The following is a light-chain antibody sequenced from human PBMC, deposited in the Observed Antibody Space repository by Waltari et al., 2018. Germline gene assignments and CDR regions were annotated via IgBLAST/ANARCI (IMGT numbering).Light chain of an antibody. Sequence: QSVLTQPPSASGTPGQRDTIPCSGSSPNIGSNTVNWYQQLPGTAPKLLIYSNNQRPSGVPDRFSGSKSGTSASLAISGLQSEDEADYYCAAWDDSLNGVVFGGGTKLTVL. CDR3: AAWDDSLNGVV. CDR2: SNN. V-gene: IGLV1-44*01. CDR1: SPNIGSNT. J-gene: IGLJ2*01.